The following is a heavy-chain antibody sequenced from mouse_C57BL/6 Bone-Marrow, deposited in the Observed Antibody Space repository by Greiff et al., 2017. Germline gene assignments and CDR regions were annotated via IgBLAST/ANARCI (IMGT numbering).Heavy chain of an antibody. CDR2: INPSSGYT. D-gene: IGHD1-1*01. V-gene: IGHV1-4*01. J-gene: IGHJ3*01. Sequence: QVHVKQSGAELARPGASVKMSCKASGYTFTSYTMHWVKQRPGQGLEWIGYINPSSGYTKYNQKFKDKATLTADKSSSTAYMQLSSLTSEDSAVYYCARNHYGSRGWFAYWGQGTLVTVSA. CDR3: ARNHYGSRGWFAY. CDR1: GYTFTSYT.